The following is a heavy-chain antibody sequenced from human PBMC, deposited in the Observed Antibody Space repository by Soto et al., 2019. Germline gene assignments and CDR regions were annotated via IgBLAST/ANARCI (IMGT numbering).Heavy chain of an antibody. Sequence: EVQLVESGGGLVKPGGSLRLSCAASGFTFSSYSMNWVRQAPGKGLEWVSSISSSSSYIYYADSVKGRFTISRDNAKNSLYLQMNSLRAEDTALYYCARNWGYYYYYGMDVWGQGTTVTVSS. CDR3: ARNWGYYYYYGMDV. V-gene: IGHV3-21*01. D-gene: IGHD7-27*01. CDR1: GFTFSSYS. CDR2: ISSSSSYI. J-gene: IGHJ6*02.